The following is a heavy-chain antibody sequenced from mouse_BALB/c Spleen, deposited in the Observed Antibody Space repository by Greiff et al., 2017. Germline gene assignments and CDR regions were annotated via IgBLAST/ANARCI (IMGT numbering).Heavy chain of an antibody. CDR3: AKHKTEGYGNYDAMDY. V-gene: IGHV2-6-5*01. CDR2: IWGGGST. J-gene: IGHJ4*01. D-gene: IGHD2-10*02. Sequence: VKLMESGPGLVAPSQSLSITCTVSGFSLTDYGVSWIRQPPGKGLEWLGVIWGGGSTYYNSALKSRLSISKDNSKSQVFLKMNSLQTDDTAMYYCAKHKTEGYGNYDAMDYWGQGTSVTVSA. CDR1: GFSLTDYG.